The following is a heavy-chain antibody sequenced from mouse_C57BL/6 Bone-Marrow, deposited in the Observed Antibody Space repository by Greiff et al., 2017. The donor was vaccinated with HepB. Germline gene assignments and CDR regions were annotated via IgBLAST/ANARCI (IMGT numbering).Heavy chain of an antibody. V-gene: IGHV5-9*01. CDR3: ASRYGSPYYYAMDY. D-gene: IGHD1-1*01. CDR2: ISGGGGNT. Sequence: EVNVVESGGGLVKPGGSLKLSCAASGFTFSSYTMSWVRQTPEKRLEWVATISGGGGNTYYPDSVKGRFTISRDNAKNTLYLQMSSLRSEDTALYYCASRYGSPYYYAMDYWGQGTSVTVSS. J-gene: IGHJ4*01. CDR1: GFTFSSYT.